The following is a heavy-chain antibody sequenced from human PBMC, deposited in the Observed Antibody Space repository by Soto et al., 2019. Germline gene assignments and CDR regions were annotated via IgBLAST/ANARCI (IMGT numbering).Heavy chain of an antibody. CDR2: IKSKAHGGTT. Sequence: GGSLRLSCAASGFTFSNAWMNWVRQAPGKGLEWVGRIKSKAHGGTTDYAAPVKGRFTVSRDDSTNTLFLQMNSLKTEDTAVYYCTTTVAATGAFDYWGQGALVTVSS. D-gene: IGHD6-13*01. V-gene: IGHV3-15*07. CDR3: TTTVAATGAFDY. CDR1: GFTFSNAW. J-gene: IGHJ4*02.